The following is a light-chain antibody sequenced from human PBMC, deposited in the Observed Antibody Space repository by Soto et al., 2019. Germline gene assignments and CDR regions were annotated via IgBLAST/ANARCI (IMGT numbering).Light chain of an antibody. Sequence: QAVVTQPPSVSGAPGQRVTISCTGSNSNIGAGYDVHWYQQLPGTAPKLLIYTNSNRPSGVPDRISGSKSATSASLAITGLQAEDEADYYCQSYDSSVNGWVFGGGTQLTVL. V-gene: IGLV1-40*01. CDR3: QSYDSSVNGWV. CDR1: NSNIGAGYD. CDR2: TNS. J-gene: IGLJ3*02.